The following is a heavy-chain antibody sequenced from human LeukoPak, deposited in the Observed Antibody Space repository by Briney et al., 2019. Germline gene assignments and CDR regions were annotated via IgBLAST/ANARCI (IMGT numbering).Heavy chain of an antibody. V-gene: IGHV3-66*02. CDR1: GLSVRKNY. Sequence: GGSLTLSRLPSGLSVRKNYMTGVGQAPGKGWTGVSVTYIVGFPYYADSVRGRFTFSKNNSKNTLYLQMNSVKAEDTAVYYCAKRHGGGNSDFDYWGQGTLVTVSS. CDR2: TYIVGFP. CDR3: AKRHGGGNSDFDY. D-gene: IGHD4-23*01. J-gene: IGHJ4*02.